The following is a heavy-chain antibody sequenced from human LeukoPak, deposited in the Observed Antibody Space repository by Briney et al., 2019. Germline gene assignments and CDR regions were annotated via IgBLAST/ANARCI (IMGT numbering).Heavy chain of an antibody. CDR2: IYYSGST. V-gene: IGHV4-39*02. J-gene: IGHJ4*02. CDR3: ARRGLPSSGSYYRRPAPYDY. Sequence: SETLSLTCTVSGGSISSSNYYWGWIRQPPGKGLEWIGDIYYSGSTYYNPSLKSRVTISVDTSKNHVSLKLSSVTAADTATYYCARRGLPSSGSYYRRPAPYDYWGQGSLVTVSS. D-gene: IGHD3-10*01. CDR1: GGSISSSNYY.